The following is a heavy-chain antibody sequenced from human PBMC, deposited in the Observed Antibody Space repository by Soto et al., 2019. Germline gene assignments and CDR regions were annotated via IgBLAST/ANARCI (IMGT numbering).Heavy chain of an antibody. J-gene: IGHJ4*02. CDR2: ISVSGYST. Sequence: GGSLRLSCAASGFTFSSYAMSWVRQAPGKGLEWVSVISVSGYSTYDADSVKGRFTISRDISKNTLYLQMNSLRAEDSAVYYCAKGIYSYGYNSFDYWSQGTLVTVSS. CDR1: GFTFSSYA. D-gene: IGHD5-18*01. CDR3: AKGIYSYGYNSFDY. V-gene: IGHV3-23*01.